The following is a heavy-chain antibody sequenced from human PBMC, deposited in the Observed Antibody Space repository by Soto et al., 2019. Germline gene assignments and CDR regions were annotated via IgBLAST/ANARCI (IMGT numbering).Heavy chain of an antibody. CDR1: GYTFTRCN. V-gene: IGHV1-3*01. CDR3: ATPQDYDGCLDS. J-gene: IGHJ4*02. CDR2: INVGNGNT. D-gene: IGHD3-22*01. Sequence: QVQSVQYGAEVKKPGASVKVSCKTPGYTFTRCNILWVRQARGQRLEWMGWINVGNGNTRYSQKFQGRLTLTRDTPGNTAYLELNSLISEDTAVYYCATPQDYDGCLDSWGQGTLVTVSS.